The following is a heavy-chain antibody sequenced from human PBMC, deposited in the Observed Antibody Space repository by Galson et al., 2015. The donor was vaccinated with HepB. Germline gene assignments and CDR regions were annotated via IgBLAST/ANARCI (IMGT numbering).Heavy chain of an antibody. CDR3: TRIALSGSYWYFDY. D-gene: IGHD1-26*01. V-gene: IGHV3-48*01. CDR1: GFTFSSYT. CDR2: ISTASDNK. Sequence: LRLSCAASGFTFSSYTMDWVRQAPGKGLEWISYISTASDNKFSADSVKGRFIISGDNAKNLLYLQMNSLRAEDTAVYYCTRIALSGSYWYFDYWGQGSLVTVSS. J-gene: IGHJ4*02.